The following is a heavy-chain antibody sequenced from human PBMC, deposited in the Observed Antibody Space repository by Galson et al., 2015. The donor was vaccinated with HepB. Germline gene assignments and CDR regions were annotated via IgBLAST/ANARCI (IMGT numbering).Heavy chain of an antibody. D-gene: IGHD5-24*01. CDR1: GFTFSSYG. V-gene: IGHV3-33*01. CDR2: IWCDGSNK. CDR3: AREIERWLQFSAFDI. Sequence: SLRLSCAASGFTFSSYGMHWVRQAPGKGLEWVAVIWCDGSNKYYADSVKGRFTISRDNSKNTLYLQMNSLRAEDTAVYYCAREIERWLQFSAFDIWGQGTMVTVSS. J-gene: IGHJ3*02.